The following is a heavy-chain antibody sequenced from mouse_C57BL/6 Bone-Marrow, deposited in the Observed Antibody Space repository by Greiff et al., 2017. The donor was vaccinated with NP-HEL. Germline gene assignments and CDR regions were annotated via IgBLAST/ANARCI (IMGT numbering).Heavy chain of an antibody. CDR3: ARSIYDGYYPAWFAY. CDR2: IYPRSGNT. D-gene: IGHD2-3*01. V-gene: IGHV1-81*01. CDR1: GYTFTSYG. J-gene: IGHJ3*01. Sequence: VQLQQSGAELARPGASVKLSCKASGYTFTSYGISWVKQRTGQGLEWIGEIYPRSGNTYYNEKFKGKATLTADKSSSTAYMELRSLTSEDSAVYFCARSIYDGYYPAWFAYWGQGTLVTVSA.